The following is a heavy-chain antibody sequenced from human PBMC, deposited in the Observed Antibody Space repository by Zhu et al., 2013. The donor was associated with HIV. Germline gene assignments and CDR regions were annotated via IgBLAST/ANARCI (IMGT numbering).Heavy chain of an antibody. Sequence: QVQLVQSGAEVKKPGASVKVSCKASGYTFTSYGISWVRQAPGQGLEWMGWISAYNGNTNYAQKLQGRVTMTTDTSTSTAYMELRSLRSDDTAVYYCARVTVHPERIVVVPAAIVYWGQGTLVTVSS. CDR3: ARVTVHPERIVVVPAAIVY. CDR1: GYTFTSYG. CDR2: ISAYNGNT. D-gene: IGHD2-2*02. J-gene: IGHJ4*02. V-gene: IGHV1-18*01.